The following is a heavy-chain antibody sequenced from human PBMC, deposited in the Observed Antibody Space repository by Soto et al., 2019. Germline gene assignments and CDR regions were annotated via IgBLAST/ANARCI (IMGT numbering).Heavy chain of an antibody. V-gene: IGHV4-31*03. J-gene: IGHJ4*02. CDR1: GGSISSGGYY. CDR3: ARHVVGEENGYKFNVYYFDY. Sequence: SETLSLTCTVSGGSISSGGYYWTWIRQHPGKGLEWIGYNYYSGITYYNPSLKSRVTISLDTSKNQFSLKLSSVTAADTAVYYCARHVVGEENGYKFNVYYFDYWGQGTLVTVSS. D-gene: IGHD2-15*01. CDR2: NYYSGIT.